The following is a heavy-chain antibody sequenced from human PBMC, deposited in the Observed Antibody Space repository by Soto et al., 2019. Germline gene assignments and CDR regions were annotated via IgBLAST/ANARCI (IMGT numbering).Heavy chain of an antibody. CDR1: GFTFSSYA. CDR3: AKDVGPDYSDSSGYEGSGN. J-gene: IGHJ4*02. Sequence: GGSLRLSCAASGFTFSSYAMSWVRQAPGKGLEWVSAISGSGGSTYYADSVKGRFTISRDNSKNTLYLQMNSLRAEDTAVYYCAKDVGPDYSDSSGYEGSGNWGQGTLVTVSS. V-gene: IGHV3-23*01. D-gene: IGHD3-22*01. CDR2: ISGSGGST.